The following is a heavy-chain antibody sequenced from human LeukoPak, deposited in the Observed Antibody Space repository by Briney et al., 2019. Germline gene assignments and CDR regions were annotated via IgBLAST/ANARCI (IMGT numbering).Heavy chain of an antibody. D-gene: IGHD5-18*01. CDR2: ISSSSPYI. Sequence: PGGSLRLSCAASGFTFSDYSMNWVRQAPGKGLEWVASISSSSPYIYYTDSVKGRFTISRDNAKNSLYLQMNSLGAEDTAVYYCARLYSRVGPFDYWGQGTLVTVSS. J-gene: IGHJ4*02. CDR3: ARLYSRVGPFDY. V-gene: IGHV3-21*01. CDR1: GFTFSDYS.